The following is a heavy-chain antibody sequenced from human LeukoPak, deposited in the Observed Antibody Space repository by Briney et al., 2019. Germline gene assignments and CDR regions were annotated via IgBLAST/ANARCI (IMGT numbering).Heavy chain of an antibody. J-gene: IGHJ4*02. CDR1: GASMRNYNYY. CDR2: TYTRGSP. Sequence: PSETLSLTCTVSGASMRNYNYYWNWIRQPAGQGLQWIGRTYTRGSPSYSPSLKGRATISIDTSSSQFSLRLNSVTAADTAVYFCARAYDRSGYQSRGFDYWGQGLLVSVSS. V-gene: IGHV4-61*02. CDR3: ARAYDRSGYQSRGFDY. D-gene: IGHD3-22*01.